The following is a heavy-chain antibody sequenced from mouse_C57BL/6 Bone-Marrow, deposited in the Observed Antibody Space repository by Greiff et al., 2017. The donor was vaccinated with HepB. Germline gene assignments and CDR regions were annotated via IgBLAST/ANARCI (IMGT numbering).Heavy chain of an antibody. D-gene: IGHD1-1*01. CDR2: INPYNGGT. J-gene: IGHJ4*01. V-gene: IGHV1-19*01. Sequence: EVKLQESGPVLVKPGASVKMSCKASGYTFTDYYMNWVKQSHGKSLEWIGVINPYNGGTSYNQKFKGKATLTVDKSSSTAYMELNSLTSEDSAVYYCARKATTVPHYAMDYWGQGTSVTVSS. CDR1: GYTFTDYY. CDR3: ARKATTVPHYAMDY.